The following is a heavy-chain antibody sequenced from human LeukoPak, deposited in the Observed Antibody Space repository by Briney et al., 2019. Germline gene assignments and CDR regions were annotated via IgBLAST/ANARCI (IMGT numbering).Heavy chain of an antibody. CDR3: ARGENWEYAWPSYYYYYMDV. J-gene: IGHJ6*03. V-gene: IGHV3-21*06. CDR2: ISSTSTYI. D-gene: IGHD7-27*01. Sequence: GGSLRLSCAASGFTFRTYSMNWVRQAPGKGLEWVSSISSTSTYIYYADSMKGRFIISRDNARNSLYLEMNSLRAEDTAVYYCARGENWEYAWPSYYYYYMDVWGKGTTVTVSS. CDR1: GFTFRTYS.